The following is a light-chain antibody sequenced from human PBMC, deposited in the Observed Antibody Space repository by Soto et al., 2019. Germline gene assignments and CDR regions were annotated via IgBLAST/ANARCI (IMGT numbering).Light chain of an antibody. V-gene: IGKV3-20*01. J-gene: IGKJ2*01. CDR2: GAS. CDR3: QQYGSSFT. Sequence: EIVLTQSPGTLSLSPGERATLSCRASESVNNRYLAWYQQKPGQAPRLLIYGASSRATDLPDRFSSSGSRTDYLITISRQEPEDFALYYCQQYGSSFTFGQGTKLEIK. CDR1: ESVNNRY.